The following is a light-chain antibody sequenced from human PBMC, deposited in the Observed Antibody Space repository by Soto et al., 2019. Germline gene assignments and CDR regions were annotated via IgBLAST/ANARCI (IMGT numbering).Light chain of an antibody. CDR2: DVI. Sequence: QSALTQPASVSGSPGQSITISCTGTSSDIGGYNYVSWYQQHPGKAPKLMIYDVISRPSGVSNRFSGSKSGNTASLTISGLQAEDEADYYCSSYTSSRTVVFGGGTKVTVL. J-gene: IGLJ2*01. CDR3: SSYTSSRTVV. CDR1: SSDIGGYNY. V-gene: IGLV2-14*01.